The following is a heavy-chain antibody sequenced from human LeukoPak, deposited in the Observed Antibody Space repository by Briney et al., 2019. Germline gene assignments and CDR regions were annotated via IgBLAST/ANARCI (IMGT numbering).Heavy chain of an antibody. CDR1: GFTFSSYA. Sequence: PGGSLRLSCAASGFTFSSYAMSWVRQAPGKGLGWVSSISNSGGKTYYTDSVKGRFTISRDNSKSMLYLHMSSLRAEDTAVYYCASLTIAVAHYWGQGTLVTVSS. CDR3: ASLTIAVAHY. V-gene: IGHV3-23*01. J-gene: IGHJ4*02. CDR2: ISNSGGKT. D-gene: IGHD6-19*01.